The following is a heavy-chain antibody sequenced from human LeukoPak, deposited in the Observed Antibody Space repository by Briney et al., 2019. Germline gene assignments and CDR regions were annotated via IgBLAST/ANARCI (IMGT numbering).Heavy chain of an antibody. CDR2: ISYNGNDK. V-gene: IGHV3-30*18. CDR3: AKEVDSFDM. Sequence: GGALRLSGAASGFTFSSYAMHWVHQAPGKGLEWVAFISYNGNDKLYADPVQGRFTISRDNSKNMLFLQMNSLRAEDTAVYYCAKEVDSFDMWGQGTMVTVSS. CDR1: GFTFSSYA. J-gene: IGHJ3*02.